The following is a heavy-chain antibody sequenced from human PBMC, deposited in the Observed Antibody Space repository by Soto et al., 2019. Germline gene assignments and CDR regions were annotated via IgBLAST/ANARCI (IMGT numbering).Heavy chain of an antibody. V-gene: IGHV3-21*01. CDR3: GREESDY. J-gene: IGHJ4*02. CDR2: ISRTSNYI. Sequence: EVQLVESGGGLVKPGGSLRLSCAASGFTFNTYTMSRVRQAPGRGLEWVASISRTSNYIYYVDSVKGRFTISRDNAKNSLYLQMNSLRAEDTAVYYCGREESDYWGQGTLVTVSS. CDR1: GFTFNTYT. D-gene: IGHD1-26*01.